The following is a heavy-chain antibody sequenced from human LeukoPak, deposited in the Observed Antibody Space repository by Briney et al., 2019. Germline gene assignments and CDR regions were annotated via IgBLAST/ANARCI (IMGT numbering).Heavy chain of an antibody. CDR3: ASPPYCSSTSCYPYYYYYMDV. V-gene: IGHV1-18*01. J-gene: IGHJ6*03. CDR2: ISAYNGNT. CDR1: GYTFTSYG. D-gene: IGHD2-2*01. Sequence: ASVKVSCKASGYTFTSYGISWVRQAPGQGLEWMGWISAYNGNTNYAQKLQGRVTMTTDTSTSTAYMELRSLRSEDTAVYYCASPPYCSSTSCYPYYYYYMDVWGKGTTVTVSS.